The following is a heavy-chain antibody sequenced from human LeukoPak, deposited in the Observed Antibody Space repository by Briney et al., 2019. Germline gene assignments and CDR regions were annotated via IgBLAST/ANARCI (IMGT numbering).Heavy chain of an antibody. J-gene: IGHJ5*02. CDR2: ISAYNGNT. Sequence: GASVTVSCKASGYTFTSYGISWVRQAPGQGLEWMGWISAYNGNTNYAQKLQGRVTMTTDTSTSTAYMELRSLRSDDTAVYYCASDYCSGGSCYTNWFDPWGQGTLVTVSS. D-gene: IGHD2-15*01. CDR3: ASDYCSGGSCYTNWFDP. V-gene: IGHV1-18*01. CDR1: GYTFTSYG.